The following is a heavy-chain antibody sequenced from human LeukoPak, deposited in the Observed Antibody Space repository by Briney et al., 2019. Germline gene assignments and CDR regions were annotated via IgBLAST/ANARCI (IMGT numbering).Heavy chain of an antibody. CDR2: ISYDGSNK. D-gene: IGHD6-19*01. V-gene: IGHV3-30-3*01. CDR1: GFTFSSCA. J-gene: IGHJ4*02. CDR3: ARGGVYSSGSYYLYYFDY. Sequence: GRSLRLSSVASGFTFSSCAMHWVRQAPGKGLEWVALISYDGSNKYYADSVKGRFTISRDNSKNTLYLQMNSLRAEDTAVYYCARGGVYSSGSYYLYYFDYWGQGTLVTVSS.